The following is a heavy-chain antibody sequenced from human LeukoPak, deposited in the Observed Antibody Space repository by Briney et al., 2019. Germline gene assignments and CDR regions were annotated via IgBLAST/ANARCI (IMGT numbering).Heavy chain of an antibody. D-gene: IGHD4-17*01. J-gene: IGHJ6*03. CDR3: ARGLDYGLYYWYYYMDV. CDR1: GYTFTSYD. Sequence: ASVKVSCKASGYTFTSYDIKWVPHATGQGLECMGGMNPNSGNTGYAQKFQGRVTMTRNPSISTAYMELSSLRSEDTAVYYCARGLDYGLYYWYYYMDVWGKGTTVTVSS. V-gene: IGHV1-8*01. CDR2: MNPNSGNT.